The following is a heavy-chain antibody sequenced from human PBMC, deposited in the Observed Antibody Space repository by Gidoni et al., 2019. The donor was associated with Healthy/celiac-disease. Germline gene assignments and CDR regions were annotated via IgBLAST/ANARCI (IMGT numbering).Heavy chain of an antibody. Sequence: EVQRLESWGGLVQPGGSLRLSCAASGSTFRSYAMSWVPQAPGQGLALVSAISGIGVSTYYADSVKGRFTISRDNSKNTLYLQMNSLRAEDTAVYYCAKLRMGLLWFGEDDYWGQGTLVTVSS. CDR3: AKLRMGLLWFGEDDY. D-gene: IGHD3-10*01. CDR1: GSTFRSYA. V-gene: IGHV3-23*01. CDR2: ISGIGVST. J-gene: IGHJ4*02.